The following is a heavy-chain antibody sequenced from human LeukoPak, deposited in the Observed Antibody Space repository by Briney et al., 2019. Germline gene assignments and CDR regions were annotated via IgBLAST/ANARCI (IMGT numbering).Heavy chain of an antibody. CDR3: ARDKSVVAATRVDY. J-gene: IGHJ4*02. CDR2: ISAYNGNT. V-gene: IGHV1-18*01. Sequence: ASVKVSCKASGYTFTSYGISWVRQVPGQGPEWMGWISAYNGNTNYAQKLQGRVTMTTDTSTSTAYMELRSLRSDDTAVYYCARDKSVVAATRVDYWGQGTLVTVSS. CDR1: GYTFTSYG. D-gene: IGHD2-15*01.